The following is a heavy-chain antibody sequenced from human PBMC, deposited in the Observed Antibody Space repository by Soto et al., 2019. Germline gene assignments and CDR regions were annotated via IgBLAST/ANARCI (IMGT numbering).Heavy chain of an antibody. CDR2: IYPGDSDT. D-gene: IGHD3-3*01. V-gene: IGHV5-51*01. CDR1: GYRFTTYW. J-gene: IGHJ4*02. CDR3: ARTVRDGVDFWNDFDY. Sequence: EVQLVQSGAEVKKPGESLKISCKGSGYRFTTYWIGWVRQMPGKGLEWMGIIYPGDSDTRYSPSFEGQVTFSADKSISTAYLQLSSLKASDSDMYYCARTVRDGVDFWNDFDYWGQGTLVTVSS.